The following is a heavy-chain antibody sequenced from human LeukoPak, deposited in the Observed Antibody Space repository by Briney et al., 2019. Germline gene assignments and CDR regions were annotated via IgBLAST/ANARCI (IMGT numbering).Heavy chain of an antibody. V-gene: IGHV4-61*08. CDR2: IYYIRNT. D-gene: IGHD1-26*01. J-gene: IGHJ4*02. CDR1: GASVGSAGYY. Sequence: SETLSLTCTVSGASVGSAGYYWTWIRQPPGGGLEWIGYIYYIRNTNYNPSLKSRVTMSLDPSNNQFSLRLNSVTAADTAVYYCARTQSQSGSYRYYFGYWGQGTMVTVSS. CDR3: ARTQSQSGSYRYYFGY.